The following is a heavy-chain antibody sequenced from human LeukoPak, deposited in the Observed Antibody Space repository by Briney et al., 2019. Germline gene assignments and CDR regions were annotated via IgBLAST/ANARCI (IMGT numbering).Heavy chain of an antibody. CDR1: GYTFTSYG. V-gene: IGHV1-18*01. Sequence: ASVKVSCKASGYTFTSYGISWVRQAPGQGLEWMGWISAYNGNTNYAQKLQGRVTMTTDTSTSTAYMELRSLRSDDTAVYYCARDSSGYYTDYFDYWGQGTLVTVSS. CDR2: ISAYNGNT. D-gene: IGHD3-22*01. CDR3: ARDSSGYYTDYFDY. J-gene: IGHJ4*02.